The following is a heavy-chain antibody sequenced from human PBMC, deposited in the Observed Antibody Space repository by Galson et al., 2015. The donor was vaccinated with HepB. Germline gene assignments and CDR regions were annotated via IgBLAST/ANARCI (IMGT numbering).Heavy chain of an antibody. CDR2: ISYDGSNK. D-gene: IGHD3-10*01. Sequence: SLRLSCAASGFTFSSYGMHWVRQAPGKGQEWVAVISYDGSNKYYADSVKGRFTISRDNSKNTLYLQMNSLRAEDTAVYFCARGETYYNSGTFAPFDPWGQGTLVTVSS. CDR3: ARGETYYNSGTFAPFDP. CDR1: GFTFSSYG. J-gene: IGHJ5*02. V-gene: IGHV3-30*03.